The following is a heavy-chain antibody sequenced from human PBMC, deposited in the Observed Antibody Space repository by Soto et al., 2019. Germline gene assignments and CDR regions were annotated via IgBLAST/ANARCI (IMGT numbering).Heavy chain of an antibody. D-gene: IGHD2-2*01. CDR1: EFTFSIYG. CDR3: ARDPSEGRVGNWFES. CDR2: ISSSTSYV. V-gene: IGHV3-21*06. J-gene: IGHJ5*01. Sequence: GGSLVLSCASSEFTFSIYGTNWLRQAPGKGLEWVASISSSTSYVYYADSVKGRFSTSRDNAKNILYLEMYGLRTEDTAVYYCARDPSEGRVGNWFESWGQGTLVTVSS.